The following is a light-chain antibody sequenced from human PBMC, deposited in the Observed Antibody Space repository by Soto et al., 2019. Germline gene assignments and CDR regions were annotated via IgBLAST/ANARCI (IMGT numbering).Light chain of an antibody. CDR2: SNN. CDR1: SANIGNNY. V-gene: IGLV1-47*02. J-gene: IGLJ1*01. Sequence: QSVLTQQPSASGTPGQRVTISCSGRSANIGNNYVCWYQQLPGTAPKLLIYSNNQRPSGVPDRFSGSKSGTSASLAISGLRSYVYFDYYCVSWDCSLSGLFFGTGSNFTVL. CDR3: VSWDCSLSGLF.